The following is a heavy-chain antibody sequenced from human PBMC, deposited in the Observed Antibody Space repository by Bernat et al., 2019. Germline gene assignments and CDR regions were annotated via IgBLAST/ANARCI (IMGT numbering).Heavy chain of an antibody. Sequence: QVQLVQSGAEVKKPGASVKVSCKASGYTFTGYYMHWVRQAPGQGLEWMGGIIPIFGTANYAQKFQGRVTITADESTSTAYMELSSLRSEDTAVYYCARILYGPNDYYYYGMDVWGQGTTVTVSS. CDR1: GYTFTGYY. V-gene: IGHV1-69*01. D-gene: IGHD4-17*01. CDR3: ARILYGPNDYYYYGMDV. CDR2: IIPIFGTA. J-gene: IGHJ6*02.